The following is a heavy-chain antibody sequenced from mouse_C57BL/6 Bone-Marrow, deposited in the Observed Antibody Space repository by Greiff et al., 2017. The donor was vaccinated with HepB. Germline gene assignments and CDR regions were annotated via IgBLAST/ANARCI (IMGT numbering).Heavy chain of an antibody. CDR1: GYTFTEYT. CDR2: FYPGSGSI. D-gene: IGHD2-5*01. J-gene: IGHJ3*01. Sequence: QVQLQQSGAELVKPGASVKLSCKASGYTFTEYTIHWVKQRSGQGLEWIGWFYPGSGSINYNEKFKDKATLTADKSSSTVYMELSRVTSEDSAVYFCARHDDQGYYSKGAWFAYWGQGTLVTVSA. CDR3: ARHDDQGYYSKGAWFAY. V-gene: IGHV1-62-2*01.